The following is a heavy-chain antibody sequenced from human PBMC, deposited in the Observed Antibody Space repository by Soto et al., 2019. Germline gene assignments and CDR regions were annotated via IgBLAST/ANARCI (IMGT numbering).Heavy chain of an antibody. V-gene: IGHV1-18*01. Sequence: ASVKVSCKASGYIFNSHGISWVRQAPGQGLEWMGWISAYNGNTNYAQKLQGRVTMTTDTSTSTAYMELRSLRSDDTAVYYCALRRLRDSMDFDYWGQGTLVTVSS. CDR1: GYIFNSHG. CDR3: ALRRLRDSMDFDY. D-gene: IGHD3-22*01. J-gene: IGHJ4*02. CDR2: ISAYNGNT.